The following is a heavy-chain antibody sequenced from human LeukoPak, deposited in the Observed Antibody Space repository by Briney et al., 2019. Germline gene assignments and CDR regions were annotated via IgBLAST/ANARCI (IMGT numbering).Heavy chain of an antibody. V-gene: IGHV4-61*01. CDR3: ARNSDYGSGSYYLDY. CDR1: GGSISSGSYY. CDR2: IYYSGST. J-gene: IGHJ4*02. Sequence: SQTLSLTCTVSGGSISSGSYYWSWIRQPPGKGLEWIGYIYYSGSTNYNPSLKSRVTISVDTSKNQFSLKLSSVTAADTAVYYCARNSDYGSGSYYLDYWGQGTLVTVSS. D-gene: IGHD3-10*01.